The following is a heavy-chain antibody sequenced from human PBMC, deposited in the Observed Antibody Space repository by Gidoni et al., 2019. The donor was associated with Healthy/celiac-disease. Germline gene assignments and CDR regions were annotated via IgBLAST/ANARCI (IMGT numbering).Heavy chain of an antibody. CDR3: ARDTDSSSWYDY. CDR1: GFTFSDYY. V-gene: IGHV3-11*06. J-gene: IGHJ4*02. Sequence: QVQLVESGGGLVKPGGSLRPSCAASGFTFSDYYMSWIRQAPGKGLEWVSYIISSSSYTNYADSVKGRFTISRDNAKNSLYLQMNSLRAEDTAVYYCARDTDSSSWYDYWGQGTLVTVSS. D-gene: IGHD6-13*01. CDR2: IISSSSYT.